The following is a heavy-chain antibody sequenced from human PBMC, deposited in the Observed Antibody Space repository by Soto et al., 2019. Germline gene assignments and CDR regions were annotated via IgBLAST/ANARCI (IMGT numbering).Heavy chain of an antibody. CDR1: GFTFSSYA. CDR2: ISGSGGTT. V-gene: IGHV3-23*01. J-gene: IGHJ6*04. CDR3: AKPPYSSSSYYYYGMDV. D-gene: IGHD6-6*01. Sequence: EVQLLESGGGLVQPGGSLRLSCAASGFTFSSYAMTWVRQAPGKGLEWVSAISGSGGTTYHADSVKGRFTISRDNSKNTLYLQMNSLRAEDAAVYYCAKPPYSSSSYYYYGMDVWGKGTKVTVYS.